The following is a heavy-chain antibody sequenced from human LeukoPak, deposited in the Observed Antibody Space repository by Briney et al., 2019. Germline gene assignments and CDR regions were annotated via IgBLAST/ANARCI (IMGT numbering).Heavy chain of an antibody. CDR2: IYHSGST. CDR1: GGSISSSKW. CDR3: ARVLDYYGSGSRDFDY. Sequence: PSETLSLTCAVSGGSISSSKWWSWVRQPPGKGLEWIGEIYHSGSTNYNPSLKSRVTISVDKSKNQFSLKLSSVTAADTAVYYCARVLDYYGSGSRDFDYWGQGILVTVSS. V-gene: IGHV4-4*02. D-gene: IGHD3-10*01. J-gene: IGHJ4*02.